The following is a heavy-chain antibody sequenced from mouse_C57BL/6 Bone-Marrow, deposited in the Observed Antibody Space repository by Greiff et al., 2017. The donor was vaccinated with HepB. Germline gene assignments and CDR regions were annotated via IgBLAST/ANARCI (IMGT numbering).Heavy chain of an antibody. CDR3: ATHSNYFDV. Sequence: EVKLLESGPGLVKPSQSLSLTCSVTGYSITSGYYWNWIRQFPGNKLEWMGYISYDGSNNYNPSLKNRISITRDTSKNQFFLKLNSVTTEDTATYYCATHSNYFDVWGTGTTVTVSS. J-gene: IGHJ1*03. CDR1: GYSITSGYY. V-gene: IGHV3-6*01. D-gene: IGHD2-5*01. CDR2: ISYDGSN.